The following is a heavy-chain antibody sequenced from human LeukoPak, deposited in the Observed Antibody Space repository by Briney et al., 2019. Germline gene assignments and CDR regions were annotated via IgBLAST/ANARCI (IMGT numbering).Heavy chain of an antibody. Sequence: PSETLSLTCAVYGGSFSGYYWSWIRQPPAKGLEWIGEINHSGSTNYNPSLKSQVTISVDTSKHQCSLKLSPVTAADTAVYDCARRLGSGRSGSYSVRGFDPWGQGTLVTVSS. D-gene: IGHD3-10*01. CDR2: INHSGST. J-gene: IGHJ5*02. CDR3: ARRLGSGRSGSYSVRGFDP. CDR1: GGSFSGYY. V-gene: IGHV4-34*01.